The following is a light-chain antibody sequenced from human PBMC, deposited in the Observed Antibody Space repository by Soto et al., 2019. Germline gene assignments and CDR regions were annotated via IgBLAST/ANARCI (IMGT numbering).Light chain of an antibody. Sequence: DIQMTQSPSALSASVGDRVTITCRASQNIKKYLNWYRQKPGKAPDLLIYTASSLQVGFPSRFSGSGSGTDFSLTITSLQPEDSATYFGQQSFSAPLTFGGGTKVEIK. CDR1: QNIKKY. V-gene: IGKV1-39*01. CDR2: TAS. J-gene: IGKJ4*01. CDR3: QQSFSAPLT.